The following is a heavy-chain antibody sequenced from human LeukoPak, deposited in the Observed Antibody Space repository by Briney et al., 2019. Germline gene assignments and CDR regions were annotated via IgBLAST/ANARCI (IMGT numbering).Heavy chain of an antibody. CDR1: GGSISSSSYY. Sequence: SETLSLTCTVSGGSISSSSYYWGWIRQPPGKGLEWIGSIYYSGSTNYNPSLKSRVTISVDTSKNQFSLKLSSVTAADTAVYYCARSDRYSSSSEFDPWGQGTLVTVSS. D-gene: IGHD6-6*01. CDR2: IYYSGST. CDR3: ARSDRYSSSSEFDP. J-gene: IGHJ5*02. V-gene: IGHV4-39*07.